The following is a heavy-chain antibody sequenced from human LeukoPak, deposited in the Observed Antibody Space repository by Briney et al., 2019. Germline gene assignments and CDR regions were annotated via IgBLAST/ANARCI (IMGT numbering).Heavy chain of an antibody. Sequence: SETLSLTCTVSGGSISSYYWGWIRQPPGKGLEWIGYIYYSGSTNYNPSRKSRVTISVDTSKNQFSLKLSSVTAADTAVCYCARGEIVVVPAVIGPCYYYMDVWGKGTTVTVSS. V-gene: IGHV4-59*01. CDR2: IYYSGST. D-gene: IGHD2-2*02. CDR1: GGSISSYY. J-gene: IGHJ6*03. CDR3: ARGEIVVVPAVIGPCYYYMDV.